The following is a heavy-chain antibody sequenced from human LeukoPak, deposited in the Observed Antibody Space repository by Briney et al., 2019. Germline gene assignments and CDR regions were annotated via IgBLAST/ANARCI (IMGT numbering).Heavy chain of an antibody. CDR1: GFSFRTSW. CDR2: IKTDGSGT. D-gene: IGHD3-10*01. Sequence: PGGSLRLSCVASGFSFRTSWMHWVRQAPGKGLVWVSRIKTDGSGTNYVDSVKGRFTTSRDNAKNTLYLQMNSLRVEDTAVYYCARGVTGIDYWDQGALVTVSS. CDR3: ARGVTGIDY. J-gene: IGHJ4*02. V-gene: IGHV3-74*01.